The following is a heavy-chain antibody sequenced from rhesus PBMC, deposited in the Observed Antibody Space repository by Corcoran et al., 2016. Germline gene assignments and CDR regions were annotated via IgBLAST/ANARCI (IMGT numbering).Heavy chain of an antibody. J-gene: IGHJ6*01. CDR1: GASISSNW. V-gene: IGHV4-80*01. D-gene: IGHD6-31*01. CDR3: ARGGWYSSGWRAFDS. Sequence: QVQLQESGPGLVKPSETLSLTCTISGASISSNWWSWIRQPPGKGREGIGAIYGHGGHTNYNPSPKSRVTFSTAASKNQFSLRLSSMTAAATAVYFCARGGWYSSGWRAFDSWGQGVVVTVSS. CDR2: IYGHGGHT.